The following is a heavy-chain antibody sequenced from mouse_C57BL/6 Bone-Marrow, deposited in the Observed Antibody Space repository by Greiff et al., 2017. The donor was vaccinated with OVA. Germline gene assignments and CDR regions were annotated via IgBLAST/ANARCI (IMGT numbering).Heavy chain of an antibody. D-gene: IGHD2-4*01. Sequence: QVQLQQPGAELVRPGSSVKLSCKASGYTFTSYWMHWVKQRPIQGLEWIGNIDPSDSETHYNQKFKDKATLTVDKSSSTAYMQLSSLTSEDSAVYYCARERYYDCDFDYWGQGTTLTVSS. J-gene: IGHJ2*01. CDR3: ARERYYDCDFDY. CDR2: IDPSDSET. CDR1: GYTFTSYW. V-gene: IGHV1-52*01.